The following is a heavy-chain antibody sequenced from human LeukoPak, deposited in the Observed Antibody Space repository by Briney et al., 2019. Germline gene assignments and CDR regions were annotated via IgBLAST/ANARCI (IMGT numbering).Heavy chain of an antibody. J-gene: IGHJ4*02. CDR3: ARHMVRGVMLDY. CDR1: GDSISSYY. V-gene: IGHV4-59*05. CDR2: IYYSGST. D-gene: IGHD3-10*01. Sequence: SETLSLTCTVSGDSISSYYWSWIRQPPGKGLEWIGSIYYSGSTYYNPSLKSRVTISVDTSKNQFSLKLSSVTAADTAVYYCARHMVRGVMLDYWGQGTLVTVSS.